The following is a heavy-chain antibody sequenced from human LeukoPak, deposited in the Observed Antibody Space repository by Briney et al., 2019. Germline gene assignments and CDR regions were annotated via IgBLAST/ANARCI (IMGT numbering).Heavy chain of an antibody. CDR1: GGSISSYY. D-gene: IGHD6-19*01. J-gene: IGHJ4*02. CDR2: IYYSGST. Sequence: PSETLSLTSTVSGGSISSYYWSWIRQPPGKGLEWIGYIYYSGSTKYNPSLKSRVTISVDTSKNQFSLKLSSVTAADTAVYYCARHSSSGWYDFDSWGQGTLVTVSS. CDR3: ARHSSSGWYDFDS. V-gene: IGHV4-59*08.